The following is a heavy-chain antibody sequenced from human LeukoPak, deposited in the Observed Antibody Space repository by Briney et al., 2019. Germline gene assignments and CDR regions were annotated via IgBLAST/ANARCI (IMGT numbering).Heavy chain of an antibody. CDR1: GFSFSSYG. J-gene: IGHJ4*02. Sequence: GGSLRLSCVGSGFSFSSYGMTWVRQAPGKGLEWVSFISTTSSYIYYADSVRGRFAISRDNSKNTLFLQMNSLRAEDTAVYYCAKESFGKAVNPDSGYWGQGTLVTVSS. CDR3: AKESFGKAVNPDSGY. D-gene: IGHD1-14*01. V-gene: IGHV3-21*04. CDR2: ISTTSSYI.